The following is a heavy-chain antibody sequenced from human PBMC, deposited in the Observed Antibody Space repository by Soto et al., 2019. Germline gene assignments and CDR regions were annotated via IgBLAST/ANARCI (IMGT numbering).Heavy chain of an antibody. CDR1: GYTFTSYA. V-gene: IGHV1-3*01. CDR3: ARVLDTPRRYGYSGILTLDH. CDR2: INAGNGNT. Sequence: GASVKVSCKASGYTFTSYAMHWVRQAPGQRLEWMGWINAGNGNTKYSQKFQGRVTITRDTSASTAYMELSSLRSEDTAVYYCARVLDTPRRYGYSGILTLDHWGQGTLVTVSS. J-gene: IGHJ4*02. D-gene: IGHD5-12*01.